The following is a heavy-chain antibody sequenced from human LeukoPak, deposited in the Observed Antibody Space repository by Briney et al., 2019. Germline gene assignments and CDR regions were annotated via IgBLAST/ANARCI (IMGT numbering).Heavy chain of an antibody. D-gene: IGHD6-19*01. CDR3: ARDTRVAGSSYPFY. CDR2: INPNSGGT. CDR1: GYTFTVYY. J-gene: IGHJ4*02. V-gene: IGHV1-2*02. Sequence: ASVTVSCKASGYTFTVYYMHWVRQAPGQGLEWMGSINPNSGGTNYAQKFQGRVTMTRDTSISTAYMELSRLRSDDTAVYYCARDTRVAGSSYPFYWGQGTLVTVSS.